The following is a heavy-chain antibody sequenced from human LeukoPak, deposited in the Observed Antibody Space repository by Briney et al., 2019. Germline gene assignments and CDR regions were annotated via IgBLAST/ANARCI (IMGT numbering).Heavy chain of an antibody. V-gene: IGHV4-38-2*01. CDR2: IYHSGST. CDR1: GYSISSGYY. CDR3: ARPISWARGAFDI. D-gene: IGHD1-26*01. Sequence: PSETLSLTCAVSGYSISSGYYWGWIRQPPGEGLEWIGSIYHSGSTYYNPSLKSRVTISVDTSKNQFSLKLSSVTAANTAVYYCARPISWARGAFDIWGQGTMVTVSS. J-gene: IGHJ3*02.